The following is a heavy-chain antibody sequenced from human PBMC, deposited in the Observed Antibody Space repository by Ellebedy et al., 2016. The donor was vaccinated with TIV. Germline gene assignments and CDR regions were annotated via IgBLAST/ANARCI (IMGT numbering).Heavy chain of an antibody. Sequence: AASVKVSCKASGYTFTDYGITWLRQAPGQGLEWMGWIGTDMGNTNYAQKFRGRVTMTTDTSTSTAYMELRSLMSDDTAVYFCARGNWGEVGDYWGQGTLVTVSS. CDR2: IGTDMGNT. CDR3: ARGNWGEVGDY. CDR1: GYTFTDYG. D-gene: IGHD7-27*01. V-gene: IGHV1-18*04. J-gene: IGHJ4*02.